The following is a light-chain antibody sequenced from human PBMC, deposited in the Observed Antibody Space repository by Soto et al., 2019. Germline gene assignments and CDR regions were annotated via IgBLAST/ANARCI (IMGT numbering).Light chain of an antibody. CDR2: AAS. CDR3: QQLDSYPIT. J-gene: IGKJ5*01. Sequence: IWMIQPPSLLAASTGDRVTHTSAMSPGIRSYLAWYQQKPGKAPKLLIYAASTLQSGVPSRFSGSGSGTDFTLTISSLQTEDFATYYCQQLDSYPITFGQGTRLEIK. CDR1: PGIRSY. V-gene: IGKV1D-8*02.